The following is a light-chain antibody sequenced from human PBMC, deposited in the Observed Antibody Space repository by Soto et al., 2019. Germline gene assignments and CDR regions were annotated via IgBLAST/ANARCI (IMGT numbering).Light chain of an antibody. Sequence: EIVLTQSPGTLSLSPGERATLSCRASQSVTSTYLGWYQQKPGQAPSLLIYGASSRATGIPDRFSGSGSGTDFTLTISSLEPEDFAVYYCQQRGTFGQGTRLEIK. CDR3: QQRGT. V-gene: IGKV3-20*01. CDR2: GAS. J-gene: IGKJ5*01. CDR1: QSVTSTY.